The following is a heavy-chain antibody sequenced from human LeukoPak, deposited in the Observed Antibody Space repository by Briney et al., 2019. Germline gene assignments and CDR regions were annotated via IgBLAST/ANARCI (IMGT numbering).Heavy chain of an antibody. CDR3: ARTIRYCSGGSCYRGLEGFDP. V-gene: IGHV4-59*01. J-gene: IGHJ5*02. Sequence: SETLSLNCTVSGGSISSYYWSWIRQPPGKGLEWIGYIYYSGSTNYNPSLKSRVTISVDTSKNQFSLKLSSVTAADTSVYYCARTIRYCSGGSCYRGLEGFDPWGQGTLVTVSS. CDR1: GGSISSYY. CDR2: IYYSGST. D-gene: IGHD2-15*01.